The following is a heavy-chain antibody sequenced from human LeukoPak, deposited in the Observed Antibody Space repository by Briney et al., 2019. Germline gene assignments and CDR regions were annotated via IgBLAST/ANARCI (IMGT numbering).Heavy chain of an antibody. CDR2: ISYDGSNK. CDR1: GFTFSRCA. V-gene: IGHV3-30*07. D-gene: IGHD6-13*01. Sequence: GTSLRLSCAASGFTFSRCAMHWVRQAPGKGLEWVAVISYDGSNKYYADSVKGRFTISRDNSKNTLYLQMNSLRAEDTAVYYCAKDGPSSSWGKFDYWGQGTLVTVSS. J-gene: IGHJ4*02. CDR3: AKDGPSSSWGKFDY.